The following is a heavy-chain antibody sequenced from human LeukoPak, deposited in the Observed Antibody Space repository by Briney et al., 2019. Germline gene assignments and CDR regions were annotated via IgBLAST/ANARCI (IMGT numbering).Heavy chain of an antibody. Sequence: HPGGSLRLSCSASGFTVSSNYMTWVRQAPGKGLEWVSLIYTDGSTYYADSVKGRFTISRDNSKSTLYLQMNSLRAGDTAVYYCARSPHYFYGMDVWGQGTTVTVSS. V-gene: IGHV3-66*01. CDR1: GFTVSSNY. CDR3: ARSPHYFYGMDV. J-gene: IGHJ6*02. CDR2: IYTDGST.